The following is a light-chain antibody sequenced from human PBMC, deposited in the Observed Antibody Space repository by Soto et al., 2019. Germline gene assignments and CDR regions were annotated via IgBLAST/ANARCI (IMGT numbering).Light chain of an antibody. CDR3: SLYKSENTYV. Sequence: QSALTQPPSVSGSPGQSVTISCTGTSTDFVSYNRVSWYQQPPGTAPKLIIYEASNRPSGVPDRFSGSKSGNTASLTISGLQAAEEADYYCSLYKSENTYVFGTGTKVTVL. CDR2: EAS. J-gene: IGLJ1*01. CDR1: STDFVSYNR. V-gene: IGLV2-18*01.